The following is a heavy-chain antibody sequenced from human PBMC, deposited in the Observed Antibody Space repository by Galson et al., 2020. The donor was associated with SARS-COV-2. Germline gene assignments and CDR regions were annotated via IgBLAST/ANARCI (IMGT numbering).Heavy chain of an antibody. D-gene: IGHD6-19*01. CDR2: ISYDGSNK. CDR3: AKLGQCLVFWYYFDY. Sequence: GGSLRLSCAASGFTFSSYGMHWVRQAPGKGLEWVAVISYDGSNKYYADSVKGRFTISRDNSKNTLYLQMNSLRAEDTAVYYCAKLGQCLVFWYYFDYWGQGTLVTVSS. V-gene: IGHV3-30*18. CDR1: GFTFSSYG. J-gene: IGHJ4*02.